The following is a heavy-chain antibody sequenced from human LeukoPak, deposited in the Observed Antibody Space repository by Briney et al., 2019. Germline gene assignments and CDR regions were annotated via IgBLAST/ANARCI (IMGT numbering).Heavy chain of an antibody. CDR2: INHSGST. J-gene: IGHJ4*02. CDR1: GGSFSGYY. V-gene: IGHV4-34*01. CDR3: ARGRRSDY. Sequence: SESLSLTCAVYGGSFSGYYWSWIRQPPGKGLEWIGEINHSGSTNYNPSLKSRVTISVDTSKNQFSLKLSSVTAADTDVYYCARGRRSDYWGQGTLVTVSS.